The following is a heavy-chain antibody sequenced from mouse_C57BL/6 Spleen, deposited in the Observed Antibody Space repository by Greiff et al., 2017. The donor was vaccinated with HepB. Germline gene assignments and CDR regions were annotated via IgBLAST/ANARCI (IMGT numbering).Heavy chain of an antibody. D-gene: IGHD1-1*01. V-gene: IGHV14-4*01. CDR3: TSVTTVVATGGMDY. Sequence: VQLQQSGAELVRPGASVKLSCTASGFNIKDDYMHWVKQRPEQGLEWIGWIDPENGDTEYASKFQGQATITADKSSNPANLQLSSLASEDTAVYYCTSVTTVVATGGMDYWGQGTSVTVSS. CDR1: GFNIKDDY. CDR2: IDPENGDT. J-gene: IGHJ4*01.